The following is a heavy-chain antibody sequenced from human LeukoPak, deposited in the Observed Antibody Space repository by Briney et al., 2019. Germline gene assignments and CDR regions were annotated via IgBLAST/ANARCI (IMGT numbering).Heavy chain of an antibody. Sequence: GSLRLSCAASGFIFSNYWMHWVRQAPGKGLVWVSRIKTDGSTITYADSVKGRFTISRDNSKNTLYLQMNSLRAEDTAVYYCAKGGGVVVVAAASGAFDIWGQGTMVTVSS. J-gene: IGHJ3*02. CDR2: IKTDGSTI. CDR1: GFIFSNYW. CDR3: AKGGGVVVVAAASGAFDI. D-gene: IGHD2-15*01. V-gene: IGHV3-74*01.